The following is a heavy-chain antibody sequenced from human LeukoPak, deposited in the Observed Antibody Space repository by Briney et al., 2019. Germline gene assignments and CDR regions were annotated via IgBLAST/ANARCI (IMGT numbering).Heavy chain of an antibody. Sequence: GGSLRLSCAASGFTFSSYSMNWVGQAPGKGLEWGSYISSSSSSIYYADSVKGRFTISRDNAKNSLYLQMNSLRDEDTAVYYCARESKTVAGLDYWGQGTLVTVSS. CDR2: ISSSSSSI. CDR1: GFTFSSYS. D-gene: IGHD6-19*01. V-gene: IGHV3-48*02. CDR3: ARESKTVAGLDY. J-gene: IGHJ4*02.